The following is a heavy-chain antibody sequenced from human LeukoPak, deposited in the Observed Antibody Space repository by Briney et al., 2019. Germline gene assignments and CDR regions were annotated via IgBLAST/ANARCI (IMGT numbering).Heavy chain of an antibody. Sequence: PGGSLRLSCVASGFTFSNHVMAWVRQAPGKGLEYVSSIIGNGDSTYYADSVKGRLTISRDNSKNTLYLQMNSLRAEDTAIYYCAKGSKGTYDYWGQGTLVTVSS. CDR3: AKGSKGTYDY. V-gene: IGHV3-23*01. J-gene: IGHJ4*02. CDR2: IIGNGDST. CDR1: GFTFSNHV.